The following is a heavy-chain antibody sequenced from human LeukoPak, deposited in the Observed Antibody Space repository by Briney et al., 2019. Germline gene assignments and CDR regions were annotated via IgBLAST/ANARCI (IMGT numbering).Heavy chain of an antibody. CDR1: GFTVSRNY. V-gene: IGHV3-53*05. CDR3: ARDILEWFHRGDAFDI. J-gene: IGHJ3*02. Sequence: GGSLRLSCAASGFTVSRNYMSWVRQAPGKGLEWVSVLYSGGSTNYADSVKGRFTISRDKSMNTLYLQMNSLRTEDTAVYYCARDILEWFHRGDAFDIWGQGTMVTVSS. CDR2: LYSGGST. D-gene: IGHD3-3*01.